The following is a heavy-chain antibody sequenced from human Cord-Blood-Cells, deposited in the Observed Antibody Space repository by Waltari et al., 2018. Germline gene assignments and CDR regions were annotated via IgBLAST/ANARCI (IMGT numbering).Heavy chain of an antibody. V-gene: IGHV4-34*01. Sequence: QVQLPPWGAGLLKHSATLSLTCAVYGGSFSGYYWTWVRQPPGKGLEWIGEINHSGSTNYNPSLKSRVTISVDTSKNQFSLKLSSVTAADTAVYYCARGRALLTTPYYYGMDVWGQGTTVTVSS. CDR3: ARGRALLTTPYYYGMDV. J-gene: IGHJ6*02. CDR2: INHSGST. D-gene: IGHD4-17*01. CDR1: GGSFSGYY.